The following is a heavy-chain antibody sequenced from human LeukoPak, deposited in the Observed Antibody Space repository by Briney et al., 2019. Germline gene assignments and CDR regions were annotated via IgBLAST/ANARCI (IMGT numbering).Heavy chain of an antibody. Sequence: GGSLRLSCAASGFTFSSYGMHWVRQAPGKGLEWVALIRYDGSNKYYADSVKGRFTISRDNSKNTLYLQMNSLRAEDTAVYYCAVSYCSGGSCYRDSNYYYGMDVWGQGTTVTVSS. J-gene: IGHJ6*02. D-gene: IGHD2-15*01. V-gene: IGHV3-30*02. CDR3: AVSYCSGGSCYRDSNYYYGMDV. CDR2: IRYDGSNK. CDR1: GFTFSSYG.